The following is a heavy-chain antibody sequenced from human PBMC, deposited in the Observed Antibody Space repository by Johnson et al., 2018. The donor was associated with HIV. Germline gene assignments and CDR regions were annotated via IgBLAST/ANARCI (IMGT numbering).Heavy chain of an antibody. CDR3: ARGDIGWNDDFAFDI. CDR2: VSYAGSYK. Sequence: VQLVESGGGVVRPGGSLRLSCAASGFTFSNYGMHWVRQAPGKGLEWVAVVSYAGSYKDYADSVIRRFTISRDNSKNTLFLQMNSLRGEDTAVYYCARGDIGWNDDFAFDIWGQGTMVTVSS. CDR1: GFTFSNYG. D-gene: IGHD1-1*01. V-gene: IGHV3-30*03. J-gene: IGHJ3*02.